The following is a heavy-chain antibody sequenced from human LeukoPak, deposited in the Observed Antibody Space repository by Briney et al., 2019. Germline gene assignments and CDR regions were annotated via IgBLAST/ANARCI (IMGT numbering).Heavy chain of an antibody. Sequence: SQTLSLTCTVSGASIRSGDYYWSWIRQPPGKGLEWIGYIYDSGSTYYNPSLKSRITISVDTSENRFSLELSSVTATDTAVYYCARDCSGGSCYGAFGIWGQGTMVTVSS. D-gene: IGHD2-15*01. J-gene: IGHJ3*02. V-gene: IGHV4-30-4*01. CDR1: GASIRSGDYY. CDR2: IYDSGST. CDR3: ARDCSGGSCYGAFGI.